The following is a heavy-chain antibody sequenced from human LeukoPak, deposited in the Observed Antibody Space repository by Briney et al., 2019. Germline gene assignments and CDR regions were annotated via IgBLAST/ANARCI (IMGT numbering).Heavy chain of an antibody. Sequence: SETLSLTCTVSGGSISSYYWSWIRQPPGKGLEWIGYIYYSGSTNYNPSLKSRVTISVDTSKNQFPLKLSSVTAADTAVYYCARESGDYYYYYGMDVWGQGTTVTVSS. J-gene: IGHJ6*02. CDR3: ARESGDYYYYYGMDV. CDR2: IYYSGST. CDR1: GGSISSYY. D-gene: IGHD3-10*01. V-gene: IGHV4-59*01.